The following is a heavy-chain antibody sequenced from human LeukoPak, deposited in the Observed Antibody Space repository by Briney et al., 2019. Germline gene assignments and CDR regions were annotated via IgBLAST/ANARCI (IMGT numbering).Heavy chain of an antibody. D-gene: IGHD2-2*01. CDR3: ARVPATRGDNWFDP. Sequence: ASVKVSCKASGYTFTSYAMHWVRQAPGQRLEWMGWINAGNGNTKYSQKFQGRVTITRDTSASTAYMALISLRSEDTAVYYCARVPATRGDNWFDPWGQGTLVTVSS. CDR2: INAGNGNT. J-gene: IGHJ5*02. V-gene: IGHV1-3*01. CDR1: GYTFTSYA.